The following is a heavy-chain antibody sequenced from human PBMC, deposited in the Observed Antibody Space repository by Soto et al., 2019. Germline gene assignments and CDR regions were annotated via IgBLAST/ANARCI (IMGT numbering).Heavy chain of an antibody. J-gene: IGHJ4*02. CDR2: ISSSSSYI. CDR1: GFTFSSYS. CDR3: ARDRDYDFWSGSPDGDYFDY. V-gene: IGHV3-21*01. Sequence: GGSLRLSCAASGFTFSSYSMNWVRQPPGKGLEWVSSISSSSSYIYYADSVKGRFTISRDNAKNSLYQQMNSLRAEDTAVYYCARDRDYDFWSGSPDGDYFDYWGQGTLVTVSS. D-gene: IGHD3-3*01.